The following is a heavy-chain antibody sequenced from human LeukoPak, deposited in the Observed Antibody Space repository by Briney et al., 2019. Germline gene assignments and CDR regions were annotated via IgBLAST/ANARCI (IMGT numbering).Heavy chain of an antibody. V-gene: IGHV4-59*12. CDR2: IYYSGST. CDR1: GGSISSYY. CDR3: ARDPSLTRFDL. Sequence: SETLSLTCTVSGGSISSYYWSWIRQPPGKGLEWIGYIYYSGSTNYNPSLKSRVTISVDTSKNQFSLKLSSVTAADTAVYYCARDPSLTRFDLWGRGTLVTVSS. J-gene: IGHJ2*01. D-gene: IGHD4-23*01.